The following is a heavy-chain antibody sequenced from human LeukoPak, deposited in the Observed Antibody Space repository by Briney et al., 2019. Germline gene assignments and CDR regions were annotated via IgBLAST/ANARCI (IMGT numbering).Heavy chain of an antibody. CDR2: INGNGGST. J-gene: IGHJ4*02. Sequence: GGSLRLSCAASGFTFSSYAMSWVRQAPGKGLEWVSGINGNGGSTYYADSVKGRFTISRDNSKNTLYLQMNSLGAEDTAVYYCAKDLPAPYFDYWGQGTLVTVSS. V-gene: IGHV3-23*01. CDR3: AKDLPAPYFDY. CDR1: GFTFSSYA. D-gene: IGHD2-2*01.